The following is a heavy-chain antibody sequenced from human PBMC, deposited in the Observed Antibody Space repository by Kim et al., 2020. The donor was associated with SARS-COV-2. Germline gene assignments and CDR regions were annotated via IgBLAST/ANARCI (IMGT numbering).Heavy chain of an antibody. CDR3: ARAPGSL. D-gene: IGHD3-10*01. J-gene: IGHJ4*02. CDR2: IKPDGSEE. CDR1: GISLNSFW. V-gene: IGHV3-7*01. Sequence: GGSLRLSCVGSGISLNSFWMSWVRQAPGRGLEWVANIKPDGSEENYVDSVKGRFTISRDNAKNSLYLQMNNLRLEDTAVYFCARAPGSLWGRGTLVTVSS.